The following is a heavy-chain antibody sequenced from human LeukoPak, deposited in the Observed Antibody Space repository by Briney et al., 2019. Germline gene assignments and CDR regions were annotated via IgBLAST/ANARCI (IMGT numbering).Heavy chain of an antibody. CDR2: IYYSGST. Sequence: PSETLFLTCTVSGDSISSYYWSWIRQPPGKGLEWNGYIYYSGSTNYNPSLKSRVNISGGTSKSQFSLKLSSVAAAVPAVEYCARDSRVGEFDDWGQGTLVTVSS. V-gene: IGHV4-59*01. CDR1: GDSISSYY. CDR3: ARDSRVGEFDD. J-gene: IGHJ4*02. D-gene: IGHD1-26*01.